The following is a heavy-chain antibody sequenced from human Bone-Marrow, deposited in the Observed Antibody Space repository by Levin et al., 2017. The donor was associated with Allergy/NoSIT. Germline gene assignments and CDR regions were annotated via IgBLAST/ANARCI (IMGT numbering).Heavy chain of an antibody. Sequence: SETLSLTCTVSGGSISGYYWSWIRQSPGKRLEWIGYISYSGRTDYNPSLRSRVSTSVDTSKNQFSLNLRSVTAADTAVYFCVRVVDRGGYTLGWGYSDYWGQGTLVTVSS. CDR2: ISYSGRT. V-gene: IGHV4-59*08. CDR1: GGSISGYY. D-gene: IGHD5-24*01. J-gene: IGHJ4*02. CDR3: VRVVDRGGYTLGWGYSDY.